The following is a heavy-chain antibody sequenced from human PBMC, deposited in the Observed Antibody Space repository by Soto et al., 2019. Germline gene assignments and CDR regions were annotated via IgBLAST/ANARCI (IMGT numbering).Heavy chain of an antibody. CDR3: YYYYYGMDV. J-gene: IGHJ6*02. CDR2: IIPIFGTA. Sequence: QVQLVQSGAEVKKPGSSVNVSCKASGGTFSSYAISWVRQAPGQGLEWMGGIIPIFGTANYAQKFQGRVTITANECTSTAYMELSSLRSEDTAVYYCYYYYYGMDVWGQGTTVTVSS. V-gene: IGHV1-69*01. CDR1: GGTFSSYA.